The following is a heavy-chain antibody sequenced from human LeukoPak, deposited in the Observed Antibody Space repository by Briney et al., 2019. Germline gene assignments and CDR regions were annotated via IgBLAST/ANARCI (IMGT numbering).Heavy chain of an antibody. V-gene: IGHV3-48*03. CDR1: GFTFSSYE. Sequence: GGSLRLSCAASGFTFSSYEMNWVRQAPGKGLQWVSYISSSGSTIYYADSVKGRFTISRDNAKNSLYLQMNSLRAEDTAVYYCARDHYDYVWGSYPACDYWGQGTLVTVSS. J-gene: IGHJ4*02. D-gene: IGHD3-16*02. CDR3: ARDHYDYVWGSYPACDY. CDR2: ISSSGSTI.